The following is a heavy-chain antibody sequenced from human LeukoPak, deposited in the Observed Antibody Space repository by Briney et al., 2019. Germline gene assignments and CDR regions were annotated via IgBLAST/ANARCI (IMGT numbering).Heavy chain of an antibody. CDR1: GYTFTSYG. J-gene: IGHJ5*02. Sequence: ASVKVSCKASGYTFTSYGISWVRQAPGQGLEWMGWIGAYNGNTNYAQKLQGRVTMTTDTSTSTAYMELRSLRSDDTAVYYCARDLDGCSSTSCYRWFDPWGQGTLVTVSS. CDR3: ARDLDGCSSTSCYRWFDP. D-gene: IGHD2-2*01. CDR2: IGAYNGNT. V-gene: IGHV1-18*01.